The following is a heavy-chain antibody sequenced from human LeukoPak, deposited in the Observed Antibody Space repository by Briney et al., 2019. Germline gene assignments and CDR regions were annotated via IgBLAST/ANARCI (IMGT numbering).Heavy chain of an antibody. Sequence: ASVKVSCKASGYTFTSYGISWVRQAPGQGLEWMGWINPDSGGTNYAQKFQGRVTMTRDTSISTAYMELSRLRSDDTAVYYCARDPNIVVVPAAMDYWGQGTLVTVSS. V-gene: IGHV1-2*02. CDR2: INPDSGGT. J-gene: IGHJ4*02. CDR1: GYTFTSYG. CDR3: ARDPNIVVVPAAMDY. D-gene: IGHD2-2*01.